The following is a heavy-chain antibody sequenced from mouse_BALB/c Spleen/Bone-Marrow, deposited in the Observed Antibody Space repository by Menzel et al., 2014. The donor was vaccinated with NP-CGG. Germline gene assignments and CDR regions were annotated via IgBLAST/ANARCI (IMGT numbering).Heavy chain of an antibody. CDR2: INPSSGYT. CDR3: ARGGLRLPYAMDY. J-gene: IGHJ4*01. V-gene: IGHV1-4*01. D-gene: IGHD1-2*01. Sequence: QVQLQQSGAELARPGASVKMSCKASGYTFTSYTIHWVKQRPGQGLEWIGYINPSSGYTNYNQKFKDKATLTVDTSSSTAYMQLSSLTSEDSAVYYCARGGLRLPYAMDYWGQGTSVTVSS. CDR1: GYTFTSYT.